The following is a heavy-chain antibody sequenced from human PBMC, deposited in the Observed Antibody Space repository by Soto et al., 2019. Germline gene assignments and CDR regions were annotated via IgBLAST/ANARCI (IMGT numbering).Heavy chain of an antibody. Sequence: QVQLVQSGAEVKKPGSSVKVSCKASGGTFSSYAISWVRQAPGQGLEWMGGIIPIFGTANYAQKFQGRVTITADESTSTAYMELSSLRSEDTAVYYCARAPPFYCTNGVCLRGMDVWRQGTTVTVSS. D-gene: IGHD2-8*01. CDR1: GGTFSSYA. V-gene: IGHV1-69*01. CDR2: IIPIFGTA. CDR3: ARAPPFYCTNGVCLRGMDV. J-gene: IGHJ6*02.